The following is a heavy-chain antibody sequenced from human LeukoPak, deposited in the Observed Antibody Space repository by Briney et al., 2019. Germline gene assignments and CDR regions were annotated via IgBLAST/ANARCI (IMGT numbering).Heavy chain of an antibody. V-gene: IGHV3-48*01. CDR1: GFTFSDHI. Sequence: PGGSLILSCAASGFTFSDHIMNWVRQLPGKRLEWVAYVSGSGSTVYYADSVKGRFTISRDNGKSSLYLQMNSLRVEDTALYYCVRQFASWGQGTLVTVSS. CDR2: VSGSGSTV. CDR3: VRQFAS. J-gene: IGHJ4*02.